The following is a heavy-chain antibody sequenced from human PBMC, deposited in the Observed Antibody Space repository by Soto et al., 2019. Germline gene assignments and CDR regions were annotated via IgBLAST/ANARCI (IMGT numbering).Heavy chain of an antibody. CDR1: GGSISSGGYS. D-gene: IGHD6-13*01. Sequence: QLQLQESGSGLVKPSQTLSLTCAVSGGSISSGGYSWSWIRQPPGKGLEWIGYIYHSGRTYYNPSHKSRGTISVDRSKDQFSLKLSSVTAADTAVYYCARGEPSSSWYFGPWGQGTLVTVSS. CDR2: IYHSGRT. V-gene: IGHV4-30-2*01. J-gene: IGHJ5*02. CDR3: ARGEPSSSWYFGP.